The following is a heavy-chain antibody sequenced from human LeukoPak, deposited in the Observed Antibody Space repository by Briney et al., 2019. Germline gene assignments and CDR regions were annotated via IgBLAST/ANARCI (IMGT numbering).Heavy chain of an antibody. CDR3: ARDPKISSTSPSNWFDP. Sequence: ASVKVSCKASGYTFTTYYMHWVRQAPGQGLEWMGWISAYNGNTNYAQKLQGRVTMTTDTSTSTAYMELRSLRSDGTAVYYCARDPKISSTSPSNWFDPWGQGTLVTVSS. V-gene: IGHV1-18*01. J-gene: IGHJ5*02. CDR1: GYTFTTYY. D-gene: IGHD2-2*01. CDR2: ISAYNGNT.